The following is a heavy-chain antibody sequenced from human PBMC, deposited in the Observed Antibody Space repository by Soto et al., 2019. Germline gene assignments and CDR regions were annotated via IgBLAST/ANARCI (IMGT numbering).Heavy chain of an antibody. J-gene: IGHJ6*03. V-gene: IGHV1-18*01. CDR1: GYTFTSYG. CDR3: ARARGPANYDFWSGYLENYYYYYMEV. D-gene: IGHD3-3*01. CDR2: ISAYNGNT. Sequence: GASVKVSCKASGYTFTSYGISWGRQAPGQGLEWMGWISAYNGNTNYAQKLQGRVTMTTDTSTSTAYMELRSLRSDDTAVSYCARARGPANYDFWSGYLENYYYYYMEVWGKGTTVTVTS.